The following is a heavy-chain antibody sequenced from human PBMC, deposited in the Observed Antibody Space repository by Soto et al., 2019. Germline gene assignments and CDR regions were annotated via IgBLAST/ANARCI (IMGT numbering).Heavy chain of an antibody. CDR1: GGSISSGDYY. V-gene: IGHV4-30-4*01. CDR3: ASLPPYYDFRSVYYV. D-gene: IGHD3-3*01. J-gene: IGHJ6*02. CDR2: IYYSGST. Sequence: PSETLSLTCTVSGGSISSGDYYWSWIRQPPGKGLEWTGYIYYSGSTYYNPSLKIRVTISVDTSKNQFSLKLSSVTAADTAVYYCASLPPYYDFRSVYYVWGQGSTVIVSS.